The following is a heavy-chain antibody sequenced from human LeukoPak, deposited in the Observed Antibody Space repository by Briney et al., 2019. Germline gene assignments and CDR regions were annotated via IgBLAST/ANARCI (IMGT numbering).Heavy chain of an antibody. CDR3: ARAGYDFWSGYPWFDP. J-gene: IGHJ5*02. D-gene: IGHD3-3*01. CDR1: GGTFSSYA. Sequence: GASVKVSCKASGGTFSSYAISWVRQAPGQGLEWMGGIIPIFGTANYAQKFQGRVTITRNTSISTAYMELSSLRSEDTAVYYCARAGYDFWSGYPWFDPWGQGALVTVSS. CDR2: IIPIFGTA. V-gene: IGHV1-69*05.